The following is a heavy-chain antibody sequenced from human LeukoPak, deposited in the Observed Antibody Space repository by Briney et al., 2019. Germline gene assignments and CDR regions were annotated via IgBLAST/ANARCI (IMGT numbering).Heavy chain of an antibody. J-gene: IGHJ4*02. CDR1: GFTFDDYA. CDR2: ISWNSGSI. CDR3: AKDMALGSSWSWFDY. Sequence: PGGSLRLSCAASGFTFDDYAMHWVRQAPGKGLEWVSGISWNSGSIGYANSVKGRFTISRDNAKNSLYLQMNSLRAEDTALYYCAKDMALGSSWSWFDYWGQGTLVTVSS. V-gene: IGHV3-9*01. D-gene: IGHD6-13*01.